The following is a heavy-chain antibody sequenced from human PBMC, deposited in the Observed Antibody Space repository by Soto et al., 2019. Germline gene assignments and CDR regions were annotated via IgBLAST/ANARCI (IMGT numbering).Heavy chain of an antibody. CDR1: GGTFSSYA. V-gene: IGHV1-69*12. J-gene: IGHJ3*02. CDR2: VIPIFGTA. D-gene: IGHD3-22*01. CDR3: ASLGYYESSGYYGAFDI. Sequence: QVQLVQSGAEVKKPGSSVKVSCKASGGTFSSYAISWVRQAPGQGLEWMGGVIPIFGTANYAQKFQGRVTITADESTSTAYMELSSLRCEDTVVYYCASLGYYESSGYYGAFDIWGQGTMVTVSS.